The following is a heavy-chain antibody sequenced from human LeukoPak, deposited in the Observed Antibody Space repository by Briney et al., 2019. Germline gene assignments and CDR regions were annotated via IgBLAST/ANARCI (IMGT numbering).Heavy chain of an antibody. CDR3: ARATRQGSYSFGSGTYYSLSA. D-gene: IGHD3-10*01. CDR2: IEEDGSET. CDR1: GFTFSSNW. J-gene: IGHJ4*02. Sequence: GGSLRLSCAASGFTFSSNWMSWVRQAPGKGLEWVAHIEEDGSETYYVDSVKGRFIISRDNANKSLSLQMNSLRAEDTAVYYCARATRQGSYSFGSGTYYSLSAWGQGTLVTVSS. V-gene: IGHV3-7*01.